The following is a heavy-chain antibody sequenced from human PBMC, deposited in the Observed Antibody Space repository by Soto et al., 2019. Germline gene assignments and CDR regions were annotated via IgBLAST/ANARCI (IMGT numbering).Heavy chain of an antibody. J-gene: IGHJ4*02. V-gene: IGHV3-23*01. CDR3: ESPKGSGGSGLFDF. Sequence: PGGSLRLSCAASGFTFSSYGMHWVRQAPGKGLEWVAAISGNGGSTHNADSVKGRFTISRDNSKNTMYLQMDSLRADDTAVYYCESPKGSGGSGLFDFWGQGTLVNVSS. CDR2: ISGNGGST. CDR1: GFTFSSYG. D-gene: IGHD6-19*01.